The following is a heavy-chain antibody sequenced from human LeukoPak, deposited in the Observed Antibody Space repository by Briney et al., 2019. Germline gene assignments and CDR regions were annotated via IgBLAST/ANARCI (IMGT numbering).Heavy chain of an antibody. J-gene: IGHJ4*02. CDR2: ISSSGDSS. Sequence: QPGGSLRLSCAASGLTFSIYAMSWVRQAPGKGLEWVSAISSSGDSSYYADSVKGRFTISRDNFKSTPYLQMNSLRAEDTALYYCAKSPLDCSSTTCPDYWGQGTLVTVSS. V-gene: IGHV3-23*01. D-gene: IGHD2-2*01. CDR3: AKSPLDCSSTTCPDY. CDR1: GLTFSIYA.